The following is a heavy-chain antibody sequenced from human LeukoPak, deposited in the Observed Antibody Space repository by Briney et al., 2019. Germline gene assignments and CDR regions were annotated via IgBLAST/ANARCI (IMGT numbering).Heavy chain of an antibody. J-gene: IGHJ4*02. Sequence: SETLSLTCIVSGASISSYYWSWIRQPPGKGLEWIGDIYYSGSIKYNPSLKSRVTMSVDTSKNQFSLKLSSVTAADTAIYYCARGNPSGYYNRPIDYWGQGTLVTVSS. V-gene: IGHV4-59*01. CDR3: ARGNPSGYYNRPIDY. CDR2: IYYSGSI. CDR1: GASISSYY. D-gene: IGHD3-22*01.